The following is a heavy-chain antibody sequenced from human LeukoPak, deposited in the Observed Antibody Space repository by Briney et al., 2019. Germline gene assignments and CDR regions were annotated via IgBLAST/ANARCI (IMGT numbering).Heavy chain of an antibody. Sequence: GGSLRLSCAASGFTFSSYGMHWVRQAPAKGLEWVAVIWYDGSNKYYADSVKGRFTISRDNSKNTLYLQMNSLRAEDTAVYYCARDRGASGSYYGDYWGQGTLVTVSS. V-gene: IGHV3-33*01. D-gene: IGHD3-10*01. J-gene: IGHJ4*02. CDR2: IWYDGSNK. CDR1: GFTFSSYG. CDR3: ARDRGASGSYYGDY.